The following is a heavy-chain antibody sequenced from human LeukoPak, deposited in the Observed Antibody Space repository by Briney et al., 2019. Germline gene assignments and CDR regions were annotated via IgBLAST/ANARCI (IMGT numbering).Heavy chain of an antibody. Sequence: SETLSLTCTVSGYSISSGYYWGWIRQPPGKGLEWIGSIYHSGSTYYNPSLKSRVTISVDTSKNQFSLKLSSVTAADTAVYYCARVLAMIGAFDIWGQGTMVTVSS. V-gene: IGHV4-38-2*02. CDR2: IYHSGST. CDR1: GYSISSGYY. CDR3: ARVLAMIGAFDI. D-gene: IGHD3-10*02. J-gene: IGHJ3*02.